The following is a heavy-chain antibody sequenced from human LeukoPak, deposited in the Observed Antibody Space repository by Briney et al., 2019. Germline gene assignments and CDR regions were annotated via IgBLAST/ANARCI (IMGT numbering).Heavy chain of an antibody. V-gene: IGHV1-2*02. CDR2: INPNSGGT. Sequence: ASVKVSCKASGYSFTGYYMHLVRQAPGQGLEWMGWINPNSGGTNYAQKFQGRGTMTRDTSLCTDYMELSRMRSDDTAVYYCARDRVALVVEDGMDVWGQGTTVTVSS. CDR1: GYSFTGYY. CDR3: ARDRVALVVEDGMDV. J-gene: IGHJ6*02. D-gene: IGHD2-15*01.